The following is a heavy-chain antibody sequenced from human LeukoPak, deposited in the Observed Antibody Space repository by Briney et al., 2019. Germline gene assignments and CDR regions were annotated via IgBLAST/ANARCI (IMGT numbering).Heavy chain of an antibody. CDR1: GGSFSGYY. CDR3: ASGFGVLRGSYNTLSHFDY. CDR2: INQSGST. D-gene: IGHD1-26*01. Sequence: PSETLSLTCAVCGGSFSGYYWSWIRQPTWKGLEWIGEINQSGSTNYNPSLKSRVTISVDTSKNQFSLKLSSVTAADTAVYYCASGFGVLRGSYNTLSHFDYWGQGTLVTVSS. J-gene: IGHJ4*02. V-gene: IGHV4-34*01.